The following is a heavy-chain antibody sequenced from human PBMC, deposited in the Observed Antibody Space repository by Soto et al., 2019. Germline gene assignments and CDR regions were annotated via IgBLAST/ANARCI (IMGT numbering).Heavy chain of an antibody. D-gene: IGHD3-10*01. CDR2: IYSGGYT. J-gene: IGHJ4*02. CDR3: APRPGGGGY. V-gene: IGHV3-53*01. CDR1: GFTVSNNY. Sequence: EVQLVESGGGLIQPGGSLRLSCAVSGFTVSNNYMSWVRQAPGKGLEGVSVIYSGGYTAYGDSVKGRFTISRDNSKNTPYLQMKSVRPPHPAFFYWAPRPGGGGYWGQGTLVTVSS.